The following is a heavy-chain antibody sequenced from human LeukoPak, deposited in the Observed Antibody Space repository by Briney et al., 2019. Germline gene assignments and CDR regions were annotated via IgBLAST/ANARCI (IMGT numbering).Heavy chain of an antibody. D-gene: IGHD6-19*01. Sequence: GESLKISCQVSGYIFTSSWIGWVRQMPGKGLEWMGIIYPDDSDTRNSPSFQGQVTISADKSINTAYLQWSSLKPSDTAMYYCARRGGSGGSFDYWGQGTLVTVSS. CDR2: IYPDDSDT. V-gene: IGHV5-51*01. CDR3: ARRGGSGGSFDY. CDR1: GYIFTSSW. J-gene: IGHJ4*02.